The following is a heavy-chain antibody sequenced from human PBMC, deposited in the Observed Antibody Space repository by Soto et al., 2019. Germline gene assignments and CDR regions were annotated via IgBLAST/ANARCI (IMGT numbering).Heavy chain of an antibody. Sequence: QVRLVQSGAEVKEPGDSVRVSCEASGYTFTAYHIHWVRQAPGQGLEWMGWINPKFGDTGYAQDFQGRVSMTSDMSISTFYMEWSRLTSDDTAIYYCARNRDYYYGRGSGNGHGVWGQGTTVTVFS. CDR2: INPKFGDT. V-gene: IGHV1-2*02. CDR1: GYTFTAYH. D-gene: IGHD3-10*02. CDR3: ARNRDYYYGRGSGNGHGV. J-gene: IGHJ6*02.